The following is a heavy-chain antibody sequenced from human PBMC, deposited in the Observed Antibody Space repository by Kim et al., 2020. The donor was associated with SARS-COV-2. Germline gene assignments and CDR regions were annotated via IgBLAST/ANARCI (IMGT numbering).Heavy chain of an antibody. CDR3: ARLGRSSWNFDY. J-gene: IGHJ4*02. V-gene: IGHV3-7*01. CDR1: GFTFSSYW. Sequence: GGSLRLSCAATGFTFSSYWMSWVRQAPGKGLEWVANIKQDGSEKYYVDSVKGRFTISRDNAKNSLYLQMNSLRAEDTAVYYCARLGRSSWNFDYWGQGTLVTVTS. CDR2: IKQDGSEK. D-gene: IGHD6-13*01.